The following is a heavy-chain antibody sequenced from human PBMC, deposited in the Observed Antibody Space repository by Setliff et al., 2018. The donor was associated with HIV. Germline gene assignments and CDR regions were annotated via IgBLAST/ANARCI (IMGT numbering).Heavy chain of an antibody. V-gene: IGHV1-24*01. D-gene: IGHD6-19*01. CDR3: ATVSHINVAAHDAFDI. CDR2: FDPEDGNT. CDR1: GYTLTELA. Sequence: GASVKVSCKVSGYTLTELARHWVRQAPGKGLEWMGGFDPEDGNTIYAQKFQGRVTMTADISTDTAYMELSSLRSEDTAVYYCATVSHINVAAHDAFDIWGQGTMVTVSS. J-gene: IGHJ3*02.